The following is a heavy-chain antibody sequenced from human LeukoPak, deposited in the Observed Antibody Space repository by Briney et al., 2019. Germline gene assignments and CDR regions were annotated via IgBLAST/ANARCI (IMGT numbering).Heavy chain of an antibody. D-gene: IGHD2-2*01. V-gene: IGHV3-30*04. CDR2: ISYDGSNK. CDR1: GFTFSSYA. Sequence: GGSLRLSCAASGFTFSSYAMHWVRQAPGKGLEWVAVISYDGSNKYYADSVKGRFTVSRDNSKNTLYLQMNSLRAEDTAVYYCARGYCSSTSCYTFDYWGQGTLVTVSS. CDR3: ARGYCSSTSCYTFDY. J-gene: IGHJ4*02.